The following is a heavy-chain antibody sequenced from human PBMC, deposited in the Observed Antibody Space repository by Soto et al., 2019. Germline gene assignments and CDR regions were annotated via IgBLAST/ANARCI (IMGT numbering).Heavy chain of an antibody. J-gene: IGHJ4*02. Sequence: QVQLVQSGAEVKKPESSVKVSCKAPGATLTTFAIGWAGRPPGKGLEWMGGIIPMFGTANYAQRFQDRVTITADESTNTVYMELSSLRSEDTAVYFCASGIQLWLRRINNGYSGWGQGTLVTVSS. CDR1: GATLTTFA. CDR2: IIPMFGTA. D-gene: IGHD5-18*01. CDR3: ASGIQLWLRRINNGYSG. V-gene: IGHV1-69*12.